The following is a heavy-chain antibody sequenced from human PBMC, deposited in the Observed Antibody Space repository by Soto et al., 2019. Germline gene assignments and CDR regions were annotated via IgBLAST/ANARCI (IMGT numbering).Heavy chain of an antibody. D-gene: IGHD3-10*01. V-gene: IGHV3-7*01. CDR1: GFTFSSYW. CDR2: IKQDGSEK. J-gene: IGHJ4*02. Sequence: GGSLRLSCAASGFTFSSYWMSWVRQAPGKGLEWVANIKQDGSEKYYVDSVKGRFTISRDNAKNSLYLQMNSLRAEDTAVYYCARDLNYYGSGSSTHFNWGQGTLVTSPQ. CDR3: ARDLNYYGSGSSTHFN.